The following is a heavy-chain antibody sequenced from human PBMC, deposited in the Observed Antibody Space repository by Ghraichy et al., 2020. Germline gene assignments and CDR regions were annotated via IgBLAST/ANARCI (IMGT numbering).Heavy chain of an antibody. CDR3: ARPTRYCTNGVCYTPFDY. J-gene: IGHJ4*02. Sequence: SETLSLTCTVSGGSISSSSYYWGWIRQPPGKGLEWIGSIYYSGSTYYNPSLKSRVTISVDTSKNQFSLKLSSVTAADSAVYYCARPTRYCTNGVCYTPFDYWGQGTLVTVSS. D-gene: IGHD2-8*01. CDR2: IYYSGST. CDR1: GGSISSSSYY. V-gene: IGHV4-39*01.